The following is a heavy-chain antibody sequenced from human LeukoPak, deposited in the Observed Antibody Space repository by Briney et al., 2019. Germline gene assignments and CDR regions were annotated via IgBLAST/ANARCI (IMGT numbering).Heavy chain of an antibody. CDR1: GGTFSSYA. CDR3: AVVVVAATVDY. Sequence: EASVKVSCKASGGTFSSYAISWVRQAPGQGLEWMGRIIPIFGTANYAQKFQGRVTITTDESTSTAYMELSSLRSEDTAVYYCAVVVVAATVDYWGQGTLVTVSS. CDR2: IIPIFGTA. V-gene: IGHV1-69*05. J-gene: IGHJ4*02. D-gene: IGHD2-15*01.